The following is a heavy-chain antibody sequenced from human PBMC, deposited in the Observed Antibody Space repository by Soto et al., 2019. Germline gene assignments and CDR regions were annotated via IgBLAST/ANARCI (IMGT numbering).Heavy chain of an antibody. Sequence: QVQLVQSGAEVKKPGSSVKVSCKASGGTFSSYAISWVRQAPGQGLEWMGGIIPIFGTANYAQKFQGRVTITAEESTSTAYMELSSLRSEDTAVYYCARDRIDGYNFGYNWFDPWGQGTLVTVSS. J-gene: IGHJ5*02. CDR2: IIPIFGTA. CDR1: GGTFSSYA. D-gene: IGHD5-12*01. V-gene: IGHV1-69*12. CDR3: ARDRIDGYNFGYNWFDP.